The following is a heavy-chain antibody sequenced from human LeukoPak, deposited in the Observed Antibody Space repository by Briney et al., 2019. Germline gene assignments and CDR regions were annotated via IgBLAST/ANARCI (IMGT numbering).Heavy chain of an antibody. J-gene: IGHJ4*02. V-gene: IGHV1-69*13. CDR3: ATFSGSLGNNIDY. D-gene: IGHD1-26*01. CDR1: GGTFSSYT. CDR2: IIPIFGTA. Sequence: SVKVSCKASGGTFSSYTISWVRQAPGQGLEWMGGIIPIFGTANYAQKFQGRVTITADESTSTAYMELSSLRSEDTAVYYCATFSGSLGNNIDYWGQGTLVTVSS.